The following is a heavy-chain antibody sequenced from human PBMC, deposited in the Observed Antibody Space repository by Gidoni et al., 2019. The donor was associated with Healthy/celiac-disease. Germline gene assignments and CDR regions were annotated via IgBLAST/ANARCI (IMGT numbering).Heavy chain of an antibody. D-gene: IGHD3-22*01. CDR2: ISSSSSYI. Sequence: EVQLVESGGGLVKPGGSLRLSCAASGFTLSSYRMNWVRQAPGKGLEWVSSISSSSSYIYYADSVKGRFTISRDNAKNSLYLQMNSLRAEDTAVYYCARGYYDSSGYYYDAFDIWGQGTMVTVSS. CDR3: ARGYYDSSGYYYDAFDI. J-gene: IGHJ3*02. V-gene: IGHV3-21*04. CDR1: GFTLSSYR.